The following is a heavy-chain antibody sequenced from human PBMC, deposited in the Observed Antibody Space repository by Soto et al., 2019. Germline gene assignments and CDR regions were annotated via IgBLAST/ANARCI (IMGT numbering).Heavy chain of an antibody. CDR1: GYTFTSYG. J-gene: IGHJ4*02. V-gene: IGHV1-18*01. Sequence: VASVKVSCKASGYTFTSYGISWVRQAPGQGLEWMGWISAYNGNTNYAQKLQGRVTMTTDTSTSTAYMELRSLRSDDTAVYYCARDPGYSSGWYRSKSFDYWGQGTLVTVSS. CDR3: ARDPGYSSGWYRSKSFDY. CDR2: ISAYNGNT. D-gene: IGHD6-19*01.